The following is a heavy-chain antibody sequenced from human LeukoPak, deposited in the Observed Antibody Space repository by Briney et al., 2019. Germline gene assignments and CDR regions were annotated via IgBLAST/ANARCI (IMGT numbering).Heavy chain of an antibody. CDR3: AKTNGMSKEYFDL. CDR2: IWYDGSNK. J-gene: IGHJ4*02. Sequence: PGRSLRLSCAASGFTFSSYGMHWVRQAPGKGLEWVAVIWYDGSNKYYADSVKGRFTISRDYSKNTLYLQMNSLRAEDTALYYCAKTNGMSKEYFDLWGQGTLVTVSS. V-gene: IGHV3-33*06. CDR1: GFTFSSYG. D-gene: IGHD1-14*01.